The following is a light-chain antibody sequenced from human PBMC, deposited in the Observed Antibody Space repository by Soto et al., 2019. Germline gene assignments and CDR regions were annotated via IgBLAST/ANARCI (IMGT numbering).Light chain of an antibody. CDR3: ASYRGNSDLGV. V-gene: IGLV2-14*01. Sequence: QSALTQPASVSGSPGQSITISCTGTTSDVGGYDYVSWYQHHAGKGPKLLLFEVSNRPSGVSTRFSGSKSGNTASLTISGLQAEDEADYYCASYRGNSDLGVFGTGTKV. CDR1: TSDVGGYDY. CDR2: EVS. J-gene: IGLJ1*01.